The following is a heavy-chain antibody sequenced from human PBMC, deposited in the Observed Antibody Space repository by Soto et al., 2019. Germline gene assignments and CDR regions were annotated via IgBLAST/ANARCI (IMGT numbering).Heavy chain of an antibody. V-gene: IGHV3-21*01. CDR2: ISSSSSNI. D-gene: IGHD6-19*01. J-gene: IGHJ6*03. CDR3: AREGEAAVAGNYYYYYMDV. Sequence: PGKGLEWVSYISSSSSNIYYAASVKGRFTTSRDNAKNSLYLQMNSLRAEDTAVYYCAREGEAAVAGNYYYYYMDVWGNGTTVPVSS.